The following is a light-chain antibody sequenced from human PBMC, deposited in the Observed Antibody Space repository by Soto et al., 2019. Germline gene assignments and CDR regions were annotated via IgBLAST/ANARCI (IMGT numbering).Light chain of an antibody. Sequence: DIQMTQSPSSLSPSVGDKVTITCRASQDIRNYINWYQQKPGKAPKVLIFGASSLYTGVQKRFSGSGFGTEFTLTISSLQPEDFATYFCQQSYTTHWTFGQGTK. CDR1: QDIRNY. V-gene: IGKV1-39*01. CDR2: GAS. J-gene: IGKJ1*01. CDR3: QQSYTTHWT.